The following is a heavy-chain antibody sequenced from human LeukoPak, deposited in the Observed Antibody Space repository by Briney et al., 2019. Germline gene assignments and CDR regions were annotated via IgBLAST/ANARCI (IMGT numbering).Heavy chain of an antibody. D-gene: IGHD6-13*01. V-gene: IGHV1-46*01. CDR3: ARGGEQHLYPFDY. J-gene: IGHJ4*02. CDR2: INPSGDYT. CDR1: GYTFTTYY. Sequence: ASVKVSCKASGYTFTTYYMHWVRQAPGQGLEWMGIINPSGDYTTYAQKFQGRVTMTSDTSTSTVYMELSSLRSEDTAVYYCARGGEQHLYPFDYWGQGTLLTVSS.